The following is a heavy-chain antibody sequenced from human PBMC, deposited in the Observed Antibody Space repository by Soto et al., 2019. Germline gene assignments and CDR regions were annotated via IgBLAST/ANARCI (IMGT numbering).Heavy chain of an antibody. V-gene: IGHV4-59*08. J-gene: IGHJ4*02. CDR1: GGSISTYY. D-gene: IGHD4-17*01. CDR3: ARHEDDGDYYFDY. Sequence: SETLSLTCTVSGGSISTYYWSWIRQSPGKGLEWIGYIYYSGSTNYNPSLKSRVTISVDTSKNQFSLKLSSVTAADTAVYYCARHEDDGDYYFDYWGQGTLVTVSS. CDR2: IYYSGST.